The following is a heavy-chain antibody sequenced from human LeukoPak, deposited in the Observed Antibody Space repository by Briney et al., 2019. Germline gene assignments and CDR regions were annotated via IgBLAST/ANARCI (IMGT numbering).Heavy chain of an antibody. CDR2: INPTGGST. V-gene: IGHV1-46*01. J-gene: IGHJ4*02. CDR3: ASPGEDCSGGSCYSPLFDY. D-gene: IGHD2-15*01. Sequence: ASVKVSCKTSGYTFTSYYIHWVRQAPGQGLEWMGIINPTGGSTSYAQKFQGRVTFTRNTAISTVYMELSSLRSDDTAVYYCASPGEDCSGGSCYSPLFDYWGQGTLVTVSS. CDR1: GYTFTSYY.